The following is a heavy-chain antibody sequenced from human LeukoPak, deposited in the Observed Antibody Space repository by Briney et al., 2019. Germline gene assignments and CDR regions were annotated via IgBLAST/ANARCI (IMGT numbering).Heavy chain of an antibody. Sequence: ASVKVSCKASGYTFTSYGISWVRQAPGQGLEWMGRIIPILGIANYAQKFQGRVTITADKSTSTAYMELSSLRSEDTAVYYCARDPGITIFYSPAEFDYWGQGTLVTVSS. J-gene: IGHJ4*02. CDR3: ARDPGITIFYSPAEFDY. CDR1: GYTFTSYG. D-gene: IGHD3-9*01. V-gene: IGHV1-69*04. CDR2: IIPILGIA.